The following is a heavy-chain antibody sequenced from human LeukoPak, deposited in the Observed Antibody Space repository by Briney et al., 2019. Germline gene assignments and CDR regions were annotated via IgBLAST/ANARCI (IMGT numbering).Heavy chain of an antibody. Sequence: GGSLRLSCAASGFTFSSYAMSWVRQAPGKGLEWVLAISGSGGSTYYADSVKGRFTISRDNSKNTLYLQMNSLRAEDTAVYYCAKDYGDYLYYFDYWGQGTLVTVSS. CDR2: ISGSGGST. CDR1: GFTFSSYA. V-gene: IGHV3-23*01. CDR3: AKDYGDYLYYFDY. D-gene: IGHD4-17*01. J-gene: IGHJ4*02.